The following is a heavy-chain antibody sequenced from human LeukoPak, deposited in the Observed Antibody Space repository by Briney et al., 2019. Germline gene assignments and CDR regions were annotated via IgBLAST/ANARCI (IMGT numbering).Heavy chain of an antibody. J-gene: IGHJ4*02. D-gene: IGHD1-14*01. V-gene: IGHV3-7*01. Sequence: GGSLRLSCAASGFTFSSYWMSWVRQAPGQGLEWVAYIKQDGSEKYYVDSLKGRFAISRDNAKNPLYLQMNSLSAEDTAVYYCARDFRHHFDYWGQGTLVTVSS. CDR2: IKQDGSEK. CDR3: ARDFRHHFDY. CDR1: GFTFSSYW.